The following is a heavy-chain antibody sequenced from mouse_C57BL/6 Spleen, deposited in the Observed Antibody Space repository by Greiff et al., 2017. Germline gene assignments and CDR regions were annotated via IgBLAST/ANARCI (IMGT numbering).Heavy chain of an antibody. D-gene: IGHD2-5*01. CDR1: GYTFTSYW. V-gene: IGHV1-55*01. J-gene: IGHJ3*01. Sequence: VQLQQSGPELVKPGASVKMSCKASGYTFTSYWITWVKQRPGQGLEWIGDIYPGSGSTNYNEKFKSKATLTVDTSSSTAYMQLSSLTSEDSAVYYCARGDAYYSNYWFAYWGQGTLVTVSA. CDR2: IYPGSGST. CDR3: ARGDAYYSNYWFAY.